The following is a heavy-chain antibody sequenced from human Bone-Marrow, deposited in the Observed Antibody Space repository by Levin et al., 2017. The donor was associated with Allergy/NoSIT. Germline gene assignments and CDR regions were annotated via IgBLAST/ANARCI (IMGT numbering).Heavy chain of an antibody. CDR3: AKAVVSAGSWHWFDP. J-gene: IGHJ5*02. CDR1: GFPFSDYA. Sequence: PGGSLRLSCAASGFPFSDYAMTWVRQAPGKGLEWVSLVTGSGDKTHYADSVTGRFTISKDISKNTVYLQMNSLRAEDTAMYYCAKAVVSAGSWHWFDPWGQGTLVTVSS. V-gene: IGHV3-23*01. D-gene: IGHD2-2*01. CDR2: VTGSGDKT.